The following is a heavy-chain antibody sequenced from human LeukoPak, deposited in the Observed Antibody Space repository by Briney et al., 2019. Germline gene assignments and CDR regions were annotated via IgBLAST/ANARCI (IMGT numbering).Heavy chain of an antibody. D-gene: IGHD3-22*01. V-gene: IGHV3-21*01. CDR3: AREGYDSSGYYLDY. CDR1: CS. J-gene: IGHJ4*02. Sequence: CSMNWVRQAPGKGLEWVSSISSSSSYIYYAGSVKGRFTISRDNAKNSLYLQMNSLRAEDTAVYYCAREGYDSSGYYLDYWGQGTLVTVSS. CDR2: ISSSSSYI.